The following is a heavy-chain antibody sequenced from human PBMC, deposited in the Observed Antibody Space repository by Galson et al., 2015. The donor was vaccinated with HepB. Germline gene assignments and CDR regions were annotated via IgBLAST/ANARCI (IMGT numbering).Heavy chain of an antibody. CDR1: GCTFSSYD. CDR2: IIPIFGTA. Sequence: SVKVSCKASGCTFSSYDISWVRQAPGQGLEWMGGIIPIFGTANYAQKFQGRVTITADESTSTAYMELSSLRSEDTAVYYCAKDPSRYSSGWYDYFDYWGQGTLVTVSS. CDR3: AKDPSRYSSGWYDYFDY. D-gene: IGHD6-19*01. V-gene: IGHV1-69*13. J-gene: IGHJ4*02.